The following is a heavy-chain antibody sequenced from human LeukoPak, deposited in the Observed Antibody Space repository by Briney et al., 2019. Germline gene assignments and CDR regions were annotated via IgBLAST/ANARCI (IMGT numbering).Heavy chain of an antibody. CDR2: ITSSGSTI. CDR3: ARANYYDISGYDY. J-gene: IGHJ4*02. D-gene: IGHD3-22*01. V-gene: IGHV3-48*04. CDR1: GFTFSSYG. Sequence: GGSLRLSCAASGFTFSSYGMHWVRQAPGKGPEWVSYITSSGSTIYYADSVKGRFTISRDNAKNSLYLQMNSLRAEDTAVYYCARANYYDISGYDYWGQGTLVTVSS.